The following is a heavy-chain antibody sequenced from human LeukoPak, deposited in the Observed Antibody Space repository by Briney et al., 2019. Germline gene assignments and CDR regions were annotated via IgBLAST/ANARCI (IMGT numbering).Heavy chain of an antibody. CDR2: ISYDGSNK. CDR3: ARTRRARGILTEFDP. V-gene: IGHV3-30*04. J-gene: IGHJ5*02. D-gene: IGHD3-9*01. CDR1: GFTFSSYA. Sequence: GGSLRLSCAASGFTFSSYAMHWVRQPPGKGLGWVAVISYDGSNKYYADSVKGRFTISRDNSKNTLYLQMNSLRAEDTAVYYCARTRRARGILTEFDPWGQGTLVTVSS.